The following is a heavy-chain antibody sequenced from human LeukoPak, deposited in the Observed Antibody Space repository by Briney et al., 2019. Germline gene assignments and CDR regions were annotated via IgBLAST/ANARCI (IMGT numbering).Heavy chain of an antibody. J-gene: IGHJ6*03. CDR2: INGNGGST. V-gene: IGHV3-20*04. CDR3: AKNVREADWYYYYMDV. CDR1: GFTFDNYG. D-gene: IGHD3-9*01. Sequence: PGGSLRLSCAASGFTFDNYGMSWARQVPGKGLEWVSSINGNGGSTAYADSVKGRFTISRDNVKNSLYLQMNSLRAEDTAFYYCAKNVREADWYYYYMDVWGKGTTVTVSS.